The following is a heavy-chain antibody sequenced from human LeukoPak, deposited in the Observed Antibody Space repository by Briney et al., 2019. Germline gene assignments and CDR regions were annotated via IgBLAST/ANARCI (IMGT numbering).Heavy chain of an antibody. Sequence: SETLSLTCTVSGGSISSYYWSWIRQPPGKGLEWIGYIYYGGSTNYNPSLKSRVTISVDTSKNQFSLKLSSVTAADTAVYYCARAGMGDGYYYYMDVWGKGPRSPSP. CDR1: GGSISSYY. J-gene: IGHJ6*03. CDR3: ARAGMGDGYYYYMDV. CDR2: IYYGGST. D-gene: IGHD3-16*01. V-gene: IGHV4-59*01.